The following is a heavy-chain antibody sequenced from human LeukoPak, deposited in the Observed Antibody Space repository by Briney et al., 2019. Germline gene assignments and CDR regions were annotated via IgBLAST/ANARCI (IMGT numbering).Heavy chain of an antibody. D-gene: IGHD3-10*01. Sequence: PGGSLRLSCAASGFRFNNYAMSWVRQAPGKGLEWVSVITDTGGSTYYADSVKGRFTISRDNYKNTLYLQMNSLRVEDTAVYYCAKDLPIGASHHYYYGIDVWGQGTTVTVSS. CDR2: ITDTGGST. CDR1: GFRFNNYA. J-gene: IGHJ6*02. V-gene: IGHV3-23*01. CDR3: AKDLPIGASHHYYYGIDV.